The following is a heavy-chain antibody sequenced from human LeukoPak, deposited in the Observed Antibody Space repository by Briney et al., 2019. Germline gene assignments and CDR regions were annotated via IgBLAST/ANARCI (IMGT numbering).Heavy chain of an antibody. V-gene: IGHV1-18*01. J-gene: IGHJ6*02. CDR2: ISAYNGNT. D-gene: IGHD2-2*01. CDR3: AREMEQLLEDYYYGMDV. Sequence: ASVKVSCKASGYTFTSYGISWVRQAPGHGLEWMGWISAYNGNTNYAQKLQGRVTMTTDTSTSTAYMELRSLRSDDTAVYYCAREMEQLLEDYYYGMDVWGQGTTVTVSS. CDR1: GYTFTSYG.